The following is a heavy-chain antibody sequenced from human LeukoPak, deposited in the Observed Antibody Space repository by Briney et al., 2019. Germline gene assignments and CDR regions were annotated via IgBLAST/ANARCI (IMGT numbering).Heavy chain of an antibody. J-gene: IGHJ4*02. V-gene: IGHV4-59*08. CDR2: IFYTGTT. D-gene: IGHD3-9*01. Sequence: SETLSHTCSVPRASTSAYYCSWIRQPPGQAPEWIGYIFYTGTTVYNPSLMSRVTMSVDPSQNQFSLRLSSVTAADTAVYYCARHAPAKFDFLWGQGNLVTVSP. CDR1: RASTSAYY. CDR3: ARHAPAKFDFL.